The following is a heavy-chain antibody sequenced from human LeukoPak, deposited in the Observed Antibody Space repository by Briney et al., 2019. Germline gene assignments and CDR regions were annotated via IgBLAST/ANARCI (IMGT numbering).Heavy chain of an antibody. Sequence: ASVKVSCKTSGYTFTGYFMHWVRQAPGQGLEWMGWINPNSGGTYYAQKFEGRVTLTRDTSISTAYVELSRLRSDDTAVYYGARVTVTTEFDYWGQGTLLTVSS. V-gene: IGHV1-2*02. J-gene: IGHJ4*02. D-gene: IGHD4-17*01. CDR3: ARVTVTTEFDY. CDR1: GYTFTGYF. CDR2: INPNSGGT.